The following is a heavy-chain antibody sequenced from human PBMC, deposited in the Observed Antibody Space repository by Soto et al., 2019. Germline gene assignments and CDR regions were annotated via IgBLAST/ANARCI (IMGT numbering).Heavy chain of an antibody. D-gene: IGHD4-17*01. CDR3: ARVNYGDSDY. CDR1: GGSISSGGYY. J-gene: IGHJ4*02. CDR2: SYYSGST. V-gene: IGHV4-31*03. Sequence: SETLSLTCTVSGGSISSGGYYWSWIRQHPGKGLEWIGYSYYSGSTYYNPSLKSRVTISVDTSKNQFSLKLSSVTAADTAVYYCARVNYGDSDYWGQGTLVTVSS.